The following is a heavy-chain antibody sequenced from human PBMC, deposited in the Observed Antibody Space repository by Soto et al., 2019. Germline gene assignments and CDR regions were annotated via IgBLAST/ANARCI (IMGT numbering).Heavy chain of an antibody. D-gene: IGHD2-2*02. Sequence: QVQLQESGPGLVKPSETLSLTCSVSGGSISSYYWSWIRQPPGKGLECIGYIYYTGSTNYNPSLKSRVTISVDTSRNQFSLKLSSVTAADTAVYYCARSKDIVVVPPAIINPTYGMDVWGQGTTVTVSS. CDR1: GGSISSYY. CDR2: IYYTGST. CDR3: ARSKDIVVVPPAIINPTYGMDV. J-gene: IGHJ6*02. V-gene: IGHV4-59*01.